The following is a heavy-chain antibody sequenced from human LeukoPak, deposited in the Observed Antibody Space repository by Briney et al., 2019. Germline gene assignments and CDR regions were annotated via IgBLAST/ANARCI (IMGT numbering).Heavy chain of an antibody. CDR2: ISAYNGNT. D-gene: IGHD4-17*01. CDR3: AKSSDYGDYDSDY. CDR1: GGTFSSYA. J-gene: IGHJ4*02. Sequence: ASVKVSCKASGGTFSSYAISWVRQAPGQGLEWVGWISAYNGNTNYAQKLQGRVTMTTDTSTSTAYMELRSLRSDDTAVYYCAKSSDYGDYDSDYWGQGTLVTVSS. V-gene: IGHV1-18*01.